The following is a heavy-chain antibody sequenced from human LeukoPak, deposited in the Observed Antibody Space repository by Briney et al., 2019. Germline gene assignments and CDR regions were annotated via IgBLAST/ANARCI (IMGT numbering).Heavy chain of an antibody. CDR3: ASALPGSAAIWPRCDC. V-gene: IGHV4-31*03. CDR2: IYYSGST. D-gene: IGHD2-2*02. J-gene: IGHJ4*02. Sequence: PSETLSLTCTVSGDSINSGGYYWSWIRLHPGKGLEWIGYIYYSGSTYYNPSLGSRVTISVDTARNQFSLKLSSVTAADTAVYYCASALPGSAAIWPRCDCWGQGTLVTVSS. CDR1: GDSINSGGYY.